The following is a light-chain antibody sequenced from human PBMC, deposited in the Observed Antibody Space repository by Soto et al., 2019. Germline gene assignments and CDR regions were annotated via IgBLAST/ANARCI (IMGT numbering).Light chain of an antibody. CDR3: PSYDNSLSGSG. V-gene: IGLV1-40*01. J-gene: IGLJ2*01. Sequence: QSVLTQPPSVSQSPGQRVTITCTGSSFTIDAGYDVHWYQHRPGTAPILLIYDGRNRPSGVPDRFSGAKSGTLASLALTALQAEDEGHYYCPSYDNSLSGSGFGGGTQVTVL. CDR1: SFTIDAGYD. CDR2: DGR.